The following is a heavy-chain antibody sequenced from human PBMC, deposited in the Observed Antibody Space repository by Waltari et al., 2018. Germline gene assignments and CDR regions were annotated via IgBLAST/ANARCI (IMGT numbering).Heavy chain of an antibody. Sequence: QVQLQESGPGLVKPSETLSLTCTVSGYSISSGYYWGWIRQPPGKGLEWIGSIYHSGSTYYNPSLQSRVTISVDTSKNQFSLKLSSVTAADTAVYYCALAGYSSSGLGYWGQGTLVTVSS. V-gene: IGHV4-38-2*02. CDR2: IYHSGST. D-gene: IGHD6-13*01. J-gene: IGHJ4*02. CDR3: ALAGYSSSGLGY. CDR1: GYSISSGYY.